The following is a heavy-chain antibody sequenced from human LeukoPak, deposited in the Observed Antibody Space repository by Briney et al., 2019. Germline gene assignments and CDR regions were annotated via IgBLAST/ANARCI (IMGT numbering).Heavy chain of an antibody. CDR3: ARATGYCTTTSCYPNWYFDL. J-gene: IGHJ2*01. CDR1: GASISNYY. CDR2: IYYSGST. V-gene: IGHV4-59*01. D-gene: IGHD2-2*03. Sequence: SETLSLTCTVSGASISNYYWSWIRQPPGKGLEWIGYIYYSGSTNYNPSLKRRVTISVDTSKNQLSLEVSSVTAADTAVYYCARATGYCTTTSCYPNWYFDLWGRGTLVTVSS.